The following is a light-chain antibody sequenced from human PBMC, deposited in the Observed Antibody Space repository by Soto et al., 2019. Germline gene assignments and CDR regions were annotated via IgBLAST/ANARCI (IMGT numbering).Light chain of an antibody. J-gene: IGLJ2*01. V-gene: IGLV2-14*01. Sequence: QSALTQPASVSGSPGQSITISCTGTSSDVGGYNYVSWYQQHPGKAPKLMIYDVSNRPSGVSNRFSGSKSGNTASLTISGLQAEDEADYYCSSYTISSTVVFGGGTKPPS. CDR1: SSDVGGYNY. CDR3: SSYTISSTVV. CDR2: DVS.